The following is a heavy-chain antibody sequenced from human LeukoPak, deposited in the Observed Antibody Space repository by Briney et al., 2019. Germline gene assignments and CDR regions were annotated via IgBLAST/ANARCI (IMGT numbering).Heavy chain of an antibody. CDR3: ARAPEIAAAGPVGDY. J-gene: IGHJ4*02. V-gene: IGHV1-69*13. Sequence: SVKVSCKASGGTFSSYAISWVRQAPGQGLEWMGGIIAIFGTANYAQNFQGRLTITADESTSTAYMELSSLRSEDTAVYYCARAPEIAAAGPVGDYWGQGTLVTVSS. CDR2: IIAIFGTA. CDR1: GGTFSSYA. D-gene: IGHD6-13*01.